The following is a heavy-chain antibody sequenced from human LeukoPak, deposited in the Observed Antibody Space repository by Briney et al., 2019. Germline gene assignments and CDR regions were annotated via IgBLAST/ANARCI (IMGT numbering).Heavy chain of an antibody. CDR2: IDPNSGDT. Sequence: GASVKVSCKASGYTFTGYYMHRVRQAPGQGLEWMGWIDPNSGDTNYAQKFQGRVTMTRDTSTSTAYMELSRLRSDDTAVYYCARDPRDGYNCPLDFWGQGTLVTVSS. D-gene: IGHD5-24*01. V-gene: IGHV1-2*02. CDR3: ARDPRDGYNCPLDF. J-gene: IGHJ4*02. CDR1: GYTFTGYY.